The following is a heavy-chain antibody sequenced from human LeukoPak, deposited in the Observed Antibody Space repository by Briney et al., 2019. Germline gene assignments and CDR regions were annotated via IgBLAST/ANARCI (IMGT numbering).Heavy chain of an antibody. J-gene: IGHJ1*01. CDR1: GGSISNANYY. CDR3: ARHTEVSSTPVAYFEV. CDR2: VFYTGSS. D-gene: IGHD4-23*01. V-gene: IGHV4-39*01. Sequence: SETLSLTCTVSGGSISNANYYWRWVRHPPGKSLEWIGSVFYTGSSVSNPSLKSRVTMSVDRSKNQFSLNLNSLTAADSAMFYCARHTEVSSTPVAYFEVWGQGTQVIVSS.